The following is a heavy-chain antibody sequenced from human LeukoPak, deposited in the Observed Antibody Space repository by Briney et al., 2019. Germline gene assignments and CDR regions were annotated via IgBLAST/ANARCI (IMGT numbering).Heavy chain of an antibody. CDR1: GFTFSSYS. J-gene: IGHJ3*02. CDR3: ARVKYYYDSSEEAFDI. V-gene: IGHV3-48*04. D-gene: IGHD3-22*01. Sequence: GGSLRLSCAASGFTFSSYSMNWVRQAPGKGLEWVSYISSSSSTIYYADSVKGRFTISRDNAKNSLYLQMDSLRADDTAVYYCARVKYYYDSSEEAFDIWGQGTMVTVSS. CDR2: ISSSSSTI.